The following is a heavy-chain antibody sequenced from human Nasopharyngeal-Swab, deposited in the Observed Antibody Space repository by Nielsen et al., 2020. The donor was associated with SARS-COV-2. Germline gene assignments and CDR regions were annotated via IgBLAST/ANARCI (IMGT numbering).Heavy chain of an antibody. V-gene: IGHV5-10-1*01. CDR2: IDPSDSYT. Sequence: GESLKISWKGSGYSFTSYWISWGRQMPGKGLEWMGRIDPSDSYTNYSPSFQGHVTISADKSISTAYLQWSSLKASDTAMYYCARHHCSSTSCYVDFDYWGQGTLVTVSS. CDR1: GYSFTSYW. D-gene: IGHD2-2*01. CDR3: ARHHCSSTSCYVDFDY. J-gene: IGHJ4*02.